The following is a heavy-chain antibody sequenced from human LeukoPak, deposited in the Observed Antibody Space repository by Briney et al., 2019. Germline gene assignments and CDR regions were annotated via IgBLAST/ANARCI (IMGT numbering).Heavy chain of an antibody. J-gene: IGHJ5*02. CDR3: TRDKWTGGGLSQFDP. CDR2: IYYTGNT. CDR1: GGSISDYY. Sequence: PSETLSLTCTVSGGSISDYYWSWIRQPPGKWLEWIPFIYYTGNTKVNPSLKSRVTVSVDTSKNQFSLELTSVTAADTAVYYCTRDKWTGGGLSQFDPWGQGTLVTVSS. D-gene: IGHD2-8*02. V-gene: IGHV4-59*01.